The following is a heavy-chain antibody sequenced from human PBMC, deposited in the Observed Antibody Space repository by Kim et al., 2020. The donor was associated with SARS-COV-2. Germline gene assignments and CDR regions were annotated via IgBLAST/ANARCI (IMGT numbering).Heavy chain of an antibody. CDR1: GFTFSDYY. Sequence: GGSLRLSCAASGFTFSDYYMSWIRQAPGKGLEWVSYISSSSSYTNYADSVKGRFTISRDNAKNSLYLQMNSLRAEDTAVYYCARNTYSSSSPSDYWGQGTLVTVSS. CDR3: ARNTYSSSSPSDY. D-gene: IGHD6-6*01. V-gene: IGHV3-11*06. CDR2: ISSSSSYT. J-gene: IGHJ4*02.